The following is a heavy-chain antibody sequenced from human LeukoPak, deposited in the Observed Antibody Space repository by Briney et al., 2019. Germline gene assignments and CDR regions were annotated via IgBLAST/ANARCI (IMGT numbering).Heavy chain of an antibody. Sequence: PGGSLRLSCAASGFTFSSYSMHWVRQAPGKGLEWVSVISSDGGNTYYADSVKGRFTISRDNSKNPLYLQMGSLRAEDMAVYYCATAPLDSCGGDCLDSWGQGTLVTVPS. CDR2: ISSDGGNT. D-gene: IGHD2-21*01. J-gene: IGHJ4*02. CDR1: GFTFSSYS. CDR3: ATAPLDSCGGDCLDS. V-gene: IGHV3-64*02.